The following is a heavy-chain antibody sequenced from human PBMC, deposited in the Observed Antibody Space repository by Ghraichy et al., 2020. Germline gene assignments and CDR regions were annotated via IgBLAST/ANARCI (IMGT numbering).Heavy chain of an antibody. D-gene: IGHD3-10*01. CDR3: ARSGSGSYVKGPSLLFDY. J-gene: IGHJ4*02. CDR1: GYSISSGYY. Sequence: ESLNISCTVSGYSISSGYYWGWIRQPPGKGLEWIWSIYHSGSTYYNPSLKSRVTISVDTSKNPFSLQLSSVTAADTAVYYCARSGSGSYVKGPSLLFDYWGEGTLVSVSS. V-gene: IGHV4-38-2*02. CDR2: IYHSGST.